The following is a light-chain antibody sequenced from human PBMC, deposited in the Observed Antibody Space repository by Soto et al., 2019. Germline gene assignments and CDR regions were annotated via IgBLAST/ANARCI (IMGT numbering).Light chain of an antibody. Sequence: QSVLTQPPSVSAAPGQKVTISCYGSSSNIGNNFVSWYQQLPGTAPKLLIYDNSNLPSGIPDRFSASKSGTLATLGITGLQAGDEADYYCGTWDSGLGAVVFGGGTKLTVL. V-gene: IGLV1-51*01. CDR2: DNS. J-gene: IGLJ2*01. CDR3: GTWDSGLGAVV. CDR1: SSNIGNNF.